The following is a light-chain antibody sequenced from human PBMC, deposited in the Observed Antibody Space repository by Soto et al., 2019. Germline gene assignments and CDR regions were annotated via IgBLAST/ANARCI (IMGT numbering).Light chain of an antibody. CDR2: DVS. CDR1: GRDVGTYNY. Sequence: VLTQPASVSGSPGQSITISCTGTGRDVGTYNYVSWYQHHPGKAPKLIIYDVSSRPSGVSHRFSGSKSGNTASLAISGLLSEDEADYFCSTYTGSNPSYVFGTGTKVTVL. J-gene: IGLJ1*01. CDR3: STYTGSNPSYV. V-gene: IGLV2-14*03.